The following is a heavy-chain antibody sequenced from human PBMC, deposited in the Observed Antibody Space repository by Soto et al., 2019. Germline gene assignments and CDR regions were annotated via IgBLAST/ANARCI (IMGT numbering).Heavy chain of an antibody. J-gene: IGHJ6*01. CDR3: ARDSLSGFGELTDYYYGMDV. D-gene: IGHD3-10*01. CDR1: GFTFSSYA. Sequence: QVQLVESGGGVVQPGRSLRLSCAASGFTFSSYAMHWVRQAPGKGLEWVAVISYDGSNKYYADSVKGRFTISRDNSKNTLYLQMNSLRAEDTAVYYCARDSLSGFGELTDYYYGMDVW. V-gene: IGHV3-30-3*01. CDR2: ISYDGSNK.